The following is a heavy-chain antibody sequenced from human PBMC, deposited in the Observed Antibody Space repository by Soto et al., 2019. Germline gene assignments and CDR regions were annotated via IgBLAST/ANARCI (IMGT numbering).Heavy chain of an antibody. J-gene: IGHJ4*02. CDR3: ARGGWYAKDS. V-gene: IGHV1-46*03. CDR1: GYTFTSYY. Sequence: ASVKVSCKASGYTFTSYYIHWVRQAPGQGLEWMGIINPSGGTTRYAPKFQGRLAMTRDTSTSTVHMELSSLRSEDTAVYYCARGGWYAKDSWGQGTLVTVSS. CDR2: INPSGGTT. D-gene: IGHD6-19*01.